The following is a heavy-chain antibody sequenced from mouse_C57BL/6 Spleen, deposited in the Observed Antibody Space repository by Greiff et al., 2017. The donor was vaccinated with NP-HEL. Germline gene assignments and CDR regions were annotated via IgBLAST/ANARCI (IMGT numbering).Heavy chain of an antibody. CDR3: ARETGYFDY. D-gene: IGHD4-1*01. Sequence: DVQLQESGPGLVKPSQSLSLTCSVTGYSITRGYYWNWIRQFPENKLEWMGSISYDGSNSYTPSLKNRISITRDTSTNQFFLKLNSVTTEDTATYYCARETGYFDYWGQGTTLTVSS. V-gene: IGHV3-6*01. J-gene: IGHJ2*01. CDR1: GYSITRGYY. CDR2: ISYDGSN.